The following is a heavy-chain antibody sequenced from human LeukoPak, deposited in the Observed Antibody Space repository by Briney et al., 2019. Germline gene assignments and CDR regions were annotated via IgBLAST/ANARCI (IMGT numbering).Heavy chain of an antibody. CDR1: GGSISSYY. Sequence: PSETLSLTCTVSGGSISSYYWSWIRQPPGKGLEWIGYIYYSGSTNYNPSLKSRVTMSVDTSKNQFSLKLSSVTAADTAVYYCARVSDYGDYIDYWVRGSLVSVSS. CDR2: IYYSGST. CDR3: ARVSDYGDYIDY. V-gene: IGHV4-59*01. D-gene: IGHD4-17*01. J-gene: IGHJ4*02.